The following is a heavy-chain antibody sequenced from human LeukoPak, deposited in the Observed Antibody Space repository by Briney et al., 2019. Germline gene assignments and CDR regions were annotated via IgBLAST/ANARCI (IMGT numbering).Heavy chain of an antibody. Sequence: SETLSLTCTVSGGSISTSSYYWGWIRPPPGKGLEWIGSIYNSGSTYYNPSLKSRVTISVDTSKNQFSLNLYSVTAADTAVYYCARVGHNWFDPWGQGTLVTVSS. V-gene: IGHV4-39*07. CDR2: IYNSGST. CDR3: ARVGHNWFDP. CDR1: GGSISTSSYY. D-gene: IGHD1-26*01. J-gene: IGHJ5*02.